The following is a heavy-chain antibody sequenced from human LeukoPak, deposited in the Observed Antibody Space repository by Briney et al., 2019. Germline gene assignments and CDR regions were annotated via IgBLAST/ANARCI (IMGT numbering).Heavy chain of an antibody. Sequence: GASVKVSCRASGYTFTGYYMHWIRQAPGQGLEWMGWINPNSGRTNYAQKFQGRVTMTSDTSISTAYMELSRLRSDNTAVYYCARDLYGGTSATFDYWGQGTLVTVSS. V-gene: IGHV1-2*02. J-gene: IGHJ4*02. CDR3: ARDLYGGTSATFDY. D-gene: IGHD4-23*01. CDR1: GYTFTGYY. CDR2: INPNSGRT.